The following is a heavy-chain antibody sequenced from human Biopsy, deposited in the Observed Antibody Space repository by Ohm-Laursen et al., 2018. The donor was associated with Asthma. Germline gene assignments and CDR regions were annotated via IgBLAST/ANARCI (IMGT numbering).Heavy chain of an antibody. CDR2: MYCGETT. V-gene: IGHV4-39*01. J-gene: IGHJ4*02. Sequence: SETLSLTCSLSSGSGGYMRSGNYYWGWIRQPPGKGLEWIGSMYCGETTYYSPSLKSRVTISVDTSKNQFSLILSSVTAADTAVYYCARHDHRWDTYADFWGQGALVTVSS. CDR3: ARHDHRWDTYADF. D-gene: IGHD2-2*01. CDR1: SGSGGYMRSGNYY.